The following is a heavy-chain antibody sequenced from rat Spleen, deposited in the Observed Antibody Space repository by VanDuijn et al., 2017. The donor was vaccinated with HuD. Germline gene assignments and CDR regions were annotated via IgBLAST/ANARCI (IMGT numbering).Heavy chain of an antibody. D-gene: IGHD1-7*01. V-gene: IGHV5S13*01. CDR3: AVAGYGY. CDR1: GFTFSNFG. CDR2: ISPGGGNT. Sequence: EVQLVESGGGLVQPGRSMKLSCAASGFTFSNFGFVWVRQAPTKGLEWVASISPGGGNTYYPDSVKGRFTISRDNAENIVYLQMNSLKSEDTATYYCAVAGYGYWGQGVMVTVSS. J-gene: IGHJ2*01.